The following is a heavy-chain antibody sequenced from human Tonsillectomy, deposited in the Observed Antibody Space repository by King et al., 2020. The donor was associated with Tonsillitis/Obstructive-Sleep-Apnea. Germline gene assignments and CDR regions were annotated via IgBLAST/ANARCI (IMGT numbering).Heavy chain of an antibody. J-gene: IGHJ4*02. CDR1: GFTFSNYW. Sequence: VQLVESGGGLVQPGGSLRLSCAASGFTFSNYWMSWVRQAPGKVLEWVANIKQDGSEKYYVDSVKGRFTISRDNAKNSLYLQMNSLRAEDTAVYYCARTRGSYCLDYWGQGTLVTVSS. CDR3: ARTRGSYCLDY. CDR2: IKQDGSEK. D-gene: IGHD1-26*01. V-gene: IGHV3-7*04.